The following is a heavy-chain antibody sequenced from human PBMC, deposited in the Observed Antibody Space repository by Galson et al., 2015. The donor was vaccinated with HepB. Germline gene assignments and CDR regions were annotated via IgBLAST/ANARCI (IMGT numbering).Heavy chain of an antibody. CDR2: IKSNSDDT. J-gene: IGHJ4*02. V-gene: IGHV1-2*06. CDR3: ARGTDF. Sequence: VRQAPGQGLEWMGRIKSNSDDTKVAQRFQGRLSLTRDTSISTAYMELNRLTSDDTAVYYCARGTDFWGQGTLVTVSS.